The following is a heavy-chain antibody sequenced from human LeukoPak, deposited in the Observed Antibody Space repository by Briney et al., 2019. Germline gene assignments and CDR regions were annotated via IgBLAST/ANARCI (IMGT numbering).Heavy chain of an antibody. V-gene: IGHV3-33*01. CDR3: ARAISYCTNGVCYTVFDY. CDR2: IWYDGSNK. D-gene: IGHD2-8*01. CDR1: GFTFSSYG. J-gene: IGHJ4*02. Sequence: GGSLRLSCAASGFTFSSYGMHWVRQAPGKGLEWVAVIWYDGSNKYYADSVKGRFTISRDNSKNTLYLQMNSLGAEDTAVYYCARAISYCTNGVCYTVFDYWGQGTLVTVSS.